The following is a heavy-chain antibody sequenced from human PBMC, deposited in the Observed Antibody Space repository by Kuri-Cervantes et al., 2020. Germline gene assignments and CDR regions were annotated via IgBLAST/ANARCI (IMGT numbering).Heavy chain of an antibody. CDR2: IDWDDDK. CDR1: GFSLSNARMG. D-gene: IGHD6-19*01. J-gene: IGHJ4*02. CDR3: ARINSSGWYEMDY. V-gene: IGHV2-70*04. Sequence: SGPTLVKPTETLTLTCTVSGFSLSNARMGVSWIRQPPGKALEWLARIDWDDDKFYRTSLKTRLAISKDTSKNQVVLTMTNMDPVDTATYYCARINSSGWYEMDYWGQGTLVTVSS.